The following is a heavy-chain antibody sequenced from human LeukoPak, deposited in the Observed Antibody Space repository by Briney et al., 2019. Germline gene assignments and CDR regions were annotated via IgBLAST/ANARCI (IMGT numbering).Heavy chain of an antibody. V-gene: IGHV3-21*01. CDR3: ARVDDFGCSYGSAY. D-gene: IGHD5-18*01. J-gene: IGHJ4*02. Sequence: GGSLRLSCAASGFTFSSYAMDWVRQAPGKGLEGVSSISSSSTYIYYADSMKGRFTISRDNAENSLFLQMNRLRAEDTAVYFCARVDDFGCSYGSAYWGQGTLVTVSS. CDR1: GFTFSSYA. CDR2: ISSSSTYI.